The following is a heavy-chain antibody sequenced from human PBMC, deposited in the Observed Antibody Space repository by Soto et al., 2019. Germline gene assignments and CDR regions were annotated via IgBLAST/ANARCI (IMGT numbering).Heavy chain of an antibody. D-gene: IGHD2-15*01. CDR2: IYPGDSDT. Sequence: GESLKISCKGSGYSFIDYWIGWVRQVPGKGLEWMGVIYPGDSDTRYSPSFQGHVTISADKSISTAYLQWSTLKASDTAKYYCASEYGSGGSCYYYGMDVWGQGTTVTVSS. CDR3: ASEYGSGGSCYYYGMDV. J-gene: IGHJ6*01. V-gene: IGHV5-51*01. CDR1: GYSFIDYW.